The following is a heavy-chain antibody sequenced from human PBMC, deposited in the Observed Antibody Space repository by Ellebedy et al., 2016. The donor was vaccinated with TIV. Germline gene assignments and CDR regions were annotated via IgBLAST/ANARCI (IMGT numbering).Heavy chain of an antibody. Sequence: ASVKVSCKVSGYTLTELSMHWVRQAPGKGLEWMGGFDPEDGETIYAQKFQGRVTMTEDTSTDTAYMELSSLRAEGTAVYYCVKDHAENYYGYFQFWGQGALVAVSS. D-gene: IGHD3-10*01. CDR1: GYTLTELS. V-gene: IGHV1-24*01. CDR3: VKDHAENYYGYFQF. J-gene: IGHJ1*01. CDR2: FDPEDGET.